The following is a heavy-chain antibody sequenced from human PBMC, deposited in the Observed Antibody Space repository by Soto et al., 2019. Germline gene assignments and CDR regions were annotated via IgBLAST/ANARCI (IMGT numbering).Heavy chain of an antibody. CDR1: GFTVSSNY. D-gene: IGHD3-10*01. V-gene: IGHV3-66*01. CDR2: IYSGGST. Sequence: GGSLRLSCAASGFTVSSNYMSWVRQAPGKGLEWVSVIYSGGSTYYADSVKGRFTISRDNSKNTLYLQMNSLRAEDTAVYYCARDARIWFGEFGYFDYWGQGTLVTVSS. CDR3: ARDARIWFGEFGYFDY. J-gene: IGHJ4*02.